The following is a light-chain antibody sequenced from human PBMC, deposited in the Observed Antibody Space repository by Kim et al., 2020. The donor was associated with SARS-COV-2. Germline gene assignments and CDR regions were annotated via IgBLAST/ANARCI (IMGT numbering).Light chain of an antibody. CDR3: QQYQSYGT. J-gene: IGKJ1*01. CDR1: LSISGH. V-gene: IGKV1-5*03. CDR2: RAY. Sequence: SASRGVRVTLTCRASLSISGHLAWYQQQPGRAPKLLIYRAYRLESGVPSRFSGSGSGTEFPLPNSGLQSDYFATYYCQQYQSYGTFGQGTKVDIK.